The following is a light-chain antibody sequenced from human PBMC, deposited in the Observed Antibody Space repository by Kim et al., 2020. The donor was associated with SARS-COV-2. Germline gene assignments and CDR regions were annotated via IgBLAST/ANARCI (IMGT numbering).Light chain of an antibody. V-gene: IGKV3-20*01. Sequence: SFSPGETASLSCTASQSVSRSYLPWYPQKPRQAPILLIYGASRMATVIPARFSGSGSGTDFTLTISRLEPEDFAVYYCQQYGQGYSFCQGTKLDI. CDR2: GAS. J-gene: IGKJ2*03. CDR3: QQYGQGYS. CDR1: QSVSRSY.